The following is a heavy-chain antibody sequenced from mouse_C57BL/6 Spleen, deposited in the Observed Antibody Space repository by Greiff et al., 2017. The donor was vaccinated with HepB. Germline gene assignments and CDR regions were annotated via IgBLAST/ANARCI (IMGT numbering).Heavy chain of an antibody. D-gene: IGHD2-4*01. CDR2: IHPNSGST. CDR1: GYTFTSYW. J-gene: IGHJ4*01. CDR3: ARDYDGGDYAMDY. V-gene: IGHV1-64*01. Sequence: VQLQQPGAELVKPGASVKLCCKASGYTFTSYWMHWVKQRPGQGLEWIGMIHPNSGSTNYNEKFKSKATLTVDKSSSTAYMQLSSLTSEDSAVYYCARDYDGGDYAMDYWGQGTSVTVSS.